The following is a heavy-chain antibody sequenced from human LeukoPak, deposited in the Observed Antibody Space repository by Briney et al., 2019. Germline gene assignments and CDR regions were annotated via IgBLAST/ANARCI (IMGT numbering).Heavy chain of an antibody. J-gene: IGHJ3*02. CDR3: ARDSVAVAGDAFDI. V-gene: IGHV1-69*04. D-gene: IGHD6-19*01. CDR2: IIPILGIA. Sequence: SVNVSCKASGGTFSSYAISWVRQAPGQGLEWMGRIIPILGIANYAQKFQGRVTITADKSTSTAYMELSSLRSEDTAVYYCARDSVAVAGDAFDIWGQGTMVTVSS. CDR1: GGTFSSYA.